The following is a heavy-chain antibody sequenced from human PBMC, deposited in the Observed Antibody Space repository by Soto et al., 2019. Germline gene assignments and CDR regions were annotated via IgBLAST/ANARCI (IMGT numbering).Heavy chain of an antibody. J-gene: IGHJ6*02. CDR1: GGTFSSYA. CDR2: IIPIFGTA. V-gene: IGHV1-69*06. CDR3: ARSLYCSSTSCYSYYYYGMDV. Sequence: SVKVSCKASGGTFSSYAISWVRQAPGQGLEWMGGIIPIFGTANYAQKFQGRVTITADKSTSAAYMELSSLRSEDTAVYYCARSLYCSSTSCYSYYYYGMDVWGQGTTVTVSS. D-gene: IGHD2-2*02.